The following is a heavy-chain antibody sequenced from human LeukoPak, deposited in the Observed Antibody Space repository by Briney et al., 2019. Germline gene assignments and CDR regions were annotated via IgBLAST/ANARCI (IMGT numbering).Heavy chain of an antibody. CDR2: ISHDVKTT. CDR3: VKEAYYGWGSSPTFYFDY. D-gene: IGHD3-10*01. V-gene: IGHV3-30*04. J-gene: IGHJ4*02. Sequence: PGGSLRLSYVASGFSFRDSVIHWVRQAPGEGLEWVAVISHDVKTTYYADSAKGRFTISRDNSRNTVFLQMNRLRPEDTAVYYCVKEAYYGWGSSPTFYFDYWGQGTRVTVSS. CDR1: GFSFRDSV.